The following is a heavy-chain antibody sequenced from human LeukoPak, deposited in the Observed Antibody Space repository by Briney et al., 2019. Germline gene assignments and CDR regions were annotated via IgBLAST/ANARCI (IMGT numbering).Heavy chain of an antibody. CDR2: ISWDGGST. Sequence: GGSLRLSCAASGFTFDDYTMHRVRQAPGKGLEWVSLISWDGGSTYYADSVKGRFTISRDNAKNTLYLEINSLRAEDTAVYYCAKSTVIGWFDPWGQGTLVTVSS. CDR3: AKSTVIGWFDP. D-gene: IGHD4-17*01. CDR1: GFTFDDYT. J-gene: IGHJ5*02. V-gene: IGHV3-43*01.